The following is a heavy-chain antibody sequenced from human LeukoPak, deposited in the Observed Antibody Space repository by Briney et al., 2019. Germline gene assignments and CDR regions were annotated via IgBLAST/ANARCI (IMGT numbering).Heavy chain of an antibody. Sequence: PSETLSLTCTVSGGSISSGSYYWSWIRQPAGKGLEWIGRIYTSGSTNYNPSLKSRVTISVDSSKNQFSLKLSSVTAADTAVYYCARLLRGYKQNWFDPWGQGTLVTVSS. CDR3: ARLLRGYKQNWFDP. CDR2: IYTSGST. V-gene: IGHV4-61*02. CDR1: GGSISSGSYY. D-gene: IGHD5-18*01. J-gene: IGHJ5*02.